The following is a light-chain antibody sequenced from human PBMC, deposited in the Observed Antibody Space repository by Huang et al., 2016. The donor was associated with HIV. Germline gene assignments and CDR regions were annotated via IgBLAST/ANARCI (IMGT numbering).Light chain of an antibody. J-gene: IGKJ4*01. V-gene: IGKV1-12*01. CDR2: AAS. Sequence: DIQMTQSPSSVSASVGDRVTITCRPSQVISMRLAWYQPKPGKAPKLRIYAASRLQSGVPSRVSGSGSGTDFTLTITTLQPEDSATYYCQQANSFPRLTFSGGTKVAIK. CDR3: QQANSFPRLT. CDR1: QVISMR.